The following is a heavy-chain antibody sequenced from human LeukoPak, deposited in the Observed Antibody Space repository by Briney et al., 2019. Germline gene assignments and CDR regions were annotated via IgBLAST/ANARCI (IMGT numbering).Heavy chain of an antibody. CDR1: GGSISSYY. CDR3: ARDESAAGFDY. CDR2: IYHSGST. Sequence: PSETLSLTCTVSGGSISSYYWSWIRQPPGKGLEWIGSIYHSGSTYYNPSLKSRVTISVDTSKNQFSLKLSSVTAADTAVYYCARDESAAGFDYWGQGTLVTVSS. J-gene: IGHJ4*02. D-gene: IGHD2-2*01. V-gene: IGHV4-38-2*02.